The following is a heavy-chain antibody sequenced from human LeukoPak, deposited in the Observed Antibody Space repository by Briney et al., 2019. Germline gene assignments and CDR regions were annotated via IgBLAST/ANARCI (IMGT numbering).Heavy chain of an antibody. CDR3: ARGTPWRVYIY. V-gene: IGHV4-34*01. D-gene: IGHD3-3*01. J-gene: IGHJ4*02. Sequence: SETLSLTCAVYGRSFSGYYWSWIRQPPGKGLEWIGEINHSGSTNYNPSLKSRVTISVDTSKNQFSLKLSSVTAADTAVYYCARGTPWRVYIYWGQGTLVTVSS. CDR2: INHSGST. CDR1: GRSFSGYY.